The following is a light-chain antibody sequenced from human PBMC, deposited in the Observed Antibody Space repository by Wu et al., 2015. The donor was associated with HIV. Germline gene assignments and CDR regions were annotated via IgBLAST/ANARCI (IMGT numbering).Light chain of an antibody. V-gene: IGKV3D-15*01. CDR3: QQYHNWWT. CDR2: GAS. CDR1: QSINNN. Sequence: EIVMTQSPVTLSVSPGERATLSCRASQSINNNLAWYQQKFGQAPRLLIYGASTRAPGISARFSGSGSGTEFTLTISSLQSEDFAVYYCQQYHNWWTFGQGTKVEIK. J-gene: IGKJ1*01.